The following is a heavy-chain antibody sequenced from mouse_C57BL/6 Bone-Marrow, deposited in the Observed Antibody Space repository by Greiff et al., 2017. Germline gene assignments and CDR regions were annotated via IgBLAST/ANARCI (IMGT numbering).Heavy chain of an antibody. V-gene: IGHV1-69*01. J-gene: IGHJ4*01. CDR1: GYTFTSYW. CDR3: ARAWAREYYAMDY. CDR2: IDPSESYT. D-gene: IGHD3-1*01. Sequence: QVQLQQPGAELVMPGASVKLSCKASGYTFTSYWMHWVKQRPGQGLEWIGEIDPSESYTNYNQQFKGKSTLTVDKYYSTAYMQLSSLTSEDSAVYYCARAWAREYYAMDYWGQGTSVTVSS.